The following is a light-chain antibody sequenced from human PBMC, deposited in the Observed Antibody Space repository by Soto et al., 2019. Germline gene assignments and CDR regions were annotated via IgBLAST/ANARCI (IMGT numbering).Light chain of an antibody. CDR2: GAS. V-gene: IGKV1-33*01. J-gene: IGKJ3*01. Sequence: DIQMTQSPASLSASVGDRVTITCQASQDIRKYLSWYQQKPGRAPKLLIYGASYLETGVPSRFSGSGYGTEISFTLRRVQRENIVPYYCHNYVHLPPLSLAPGAK. CDR3: HNYVHLPPLS. CDR1: QDIRKY.